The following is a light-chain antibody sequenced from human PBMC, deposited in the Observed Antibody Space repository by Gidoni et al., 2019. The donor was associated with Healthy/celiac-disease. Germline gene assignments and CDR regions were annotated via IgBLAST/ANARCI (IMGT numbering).Light chain of an antibody. CDR1: SSNIGNNY. V-gene: IGLV1-51*01. J-gene: IGLJ1*01. Sequence: VSAAPGQKVTISCSGSSSNIGNNYVSWYQQLPGTAPKLLIYDNNKRPSGIPDRFSGSKSGTSATLGITGLQTGDEADYYCGTWDSSLSAYVVGTGTKVTVL. CDR2: DNN. CDR3: GTWDSSLSAYV.